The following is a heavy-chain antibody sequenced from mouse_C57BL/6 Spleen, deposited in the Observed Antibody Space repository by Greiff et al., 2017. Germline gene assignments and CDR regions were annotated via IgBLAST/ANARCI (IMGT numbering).Heavy chain of an antibody. J-gene: IGHJ4*01. CDR1: GYTFTSYT. V-gene: IGHV1-4*01. CDR2: INPSSGYT. CDR3: TRSYGLYAMDY. Sequence: QVQLQQSGAELARPGASVKMSCKASGYTFTSYTMHWVKQRPGQGLEWIGYINPSSGYTKYNQKFKDKATLTADKSSSTAYMQLSSLTSEDSAVYYCTRSYGLYAMDYWGQGTSVTVSS. D-gene: IGHD1-1*02.